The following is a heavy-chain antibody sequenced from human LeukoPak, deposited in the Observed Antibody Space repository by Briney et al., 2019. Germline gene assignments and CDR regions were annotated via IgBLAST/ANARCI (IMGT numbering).Heavy chain of an antibody. D-gene: IGHD2-15*01. J-gene: IGHJ4*02. CDR2: ISTSSSYI. CDR1: GFTLSSYS. Sequence: GGSLRLSCAASGFTLSSYSMNWVRQAPGKGLEWVSFISTSSSYIYYADSVKGRYTISRDNAKNSLYLQMNSLRAEDTAVYYCARDPGCSGGSCYGDTFDYWGQGTLVTVSS. V-gene: IGHV3-21*01. CDR3: ARDPGCSGGSCYGDTFDY.